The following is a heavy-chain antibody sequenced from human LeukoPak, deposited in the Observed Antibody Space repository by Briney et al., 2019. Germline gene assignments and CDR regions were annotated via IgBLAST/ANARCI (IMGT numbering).Heavy chain of an antibody. V-gene: IGHV4-30-2*01. CDR3: ARASYCSSTSCYASFDY. J-gene: IGHJ4*02. CDR2: IYHSGST. CDR1: GGSISSGGYY. D-gene: IGHD2-2*01. Sequence: PSETLSLTCTVSGGSISSGGYYWSWIRQPPGKGLEWIGYIYHSGSTYYNPSLKSRVTISVDRSKNQFSLKLSSVTAADTAVYYCARASYCSSTSCYASFDYWGQGTLVTVSS.